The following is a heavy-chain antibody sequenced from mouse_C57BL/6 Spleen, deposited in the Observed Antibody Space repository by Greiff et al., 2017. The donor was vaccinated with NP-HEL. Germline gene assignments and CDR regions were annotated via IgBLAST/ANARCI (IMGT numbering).Heavy chain of an antibody. J-gene: IGHJ1*03. V-gene: IGHV1-59*01. CDR1: GYTFTSYW. Sequence: QVQLQQPGAERVRPGTSVKLSCKASGYTFTSYWMHWVKQRPGQGLEWIGVIDPSDSYTNYNQKFKGKATLTVDTSSSTAYMQLSSLTSEDSAVYYCARRYYGSSYRGYFDVWGTGTTVTVSS. CDR2: IDPSDSYT. CDR3: ARRYYGSSYRGYFDV. D-gene: IGHD1-1*01.